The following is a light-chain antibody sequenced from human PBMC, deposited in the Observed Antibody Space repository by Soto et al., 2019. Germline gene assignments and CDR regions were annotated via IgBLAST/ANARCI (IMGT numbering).Light chain of an antibody. J-gene: IGKJ4*01. CDR1: QSVSNF. CDR3: QQSSNWLT. V-gene: IGKV3-11*01. CDR2: DAS. Sequence: EIVFTQSPGTLSLSRGERAALSCRASQSVSNFLAWYQQKPGQAPRLLIYDASNRATGIPARFSGSGSGTDFTLTISSLEPEDFAVYYCQQSSNWLTFGGGTKVDIK.